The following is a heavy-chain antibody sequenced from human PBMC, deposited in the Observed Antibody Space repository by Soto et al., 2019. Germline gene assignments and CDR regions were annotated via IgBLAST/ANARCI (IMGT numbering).Heavy chain of an antibody. J-gene: IGHJ5*02. CDR2: IYHSGST. CDR1: GITIISGGYS. CDR3: ARVPSP. Sequence: SETLSLTCAVSGITIISGGYSWSWIRQPPGKGLEWIGYIYHSGSTYYNPSLKSRVTISVDRSKNQFSLRLSSVTAADTAVYYCARVPSPWGQGTLVTVSS. V-gene: IGHV4-30-2*01.